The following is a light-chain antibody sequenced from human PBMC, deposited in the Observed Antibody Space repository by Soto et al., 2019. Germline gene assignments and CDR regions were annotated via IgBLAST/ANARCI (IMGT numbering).Light chain of an antibody. CDR1: YSNIGINP. CDR2: NNY. Sequence: QSVLTQPPSASGTPGQRVIFSCSGSYSNIGINPVTWYQQLPGAAPKLVIYNNYRRPSGVPSRFSGTKSGTSASLAISGLQSEDEADYYCAAWDDSLDAAVFGGGTQLTVL. V-gene: IGLV1-44*01. CDR3: AAWDDSLDAAV. J-gene: IGLJ7*01.